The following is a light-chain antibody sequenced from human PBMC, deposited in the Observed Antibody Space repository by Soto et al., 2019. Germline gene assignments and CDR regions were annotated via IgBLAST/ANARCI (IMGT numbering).Light chain of an antibody. V-gene: IGKV3-15*01. Sequence: EIVMTQSPATLSVSPGERVTLSCRASQSISINLAWYQRKPGQSPRLLFSGASTRATGVPVRFSGSGSGTEFTLSISSLQSEDFVVYFCQQHNNWPPTFGQGTKVEI. CDR2: GAS. CDR1: QSISIN. J-gene: IGKJ1*01. CDR3: QQHNNWPPT.